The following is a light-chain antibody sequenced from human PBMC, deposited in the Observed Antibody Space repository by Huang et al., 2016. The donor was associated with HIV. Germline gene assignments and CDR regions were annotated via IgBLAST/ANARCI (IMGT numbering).Light chain of an antibody. V-gene: IGKV3-11*01. J-gene: IGKJ4*01. Sequence: EIVLTQSPATLSLSPGKRATHSCRASQSVNSYLAWYKQKPGQAPRPLLYDASNRATGIPARFGGSGSGTDFTLTSSNVQSEDFAVYYCQQRSAWPLTFGGGTKVEI. CDR1: QSVNSY. CDR3: QQRSAWPLT. CDR2: DAS.